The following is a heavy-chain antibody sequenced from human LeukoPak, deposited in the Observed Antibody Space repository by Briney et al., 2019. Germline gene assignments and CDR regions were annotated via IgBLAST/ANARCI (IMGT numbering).Heavy chain of an antibody. CDR1: GYTFTSYA. V-gene: IGHV7-4-1*02. D-gene: IGHD6-19*01. CDR3: ATSTGIAVAGTDAFDI. CDR2: INTNTGNP. Sequence: ASVKVSCKASGYTFTSYAMNWVRQAPGQGLEWMGWINTNTGNPTYAQGFTGRFVFSLDTSVSTACLQISSLKAEDTAVYYCATSTGIAVAGTDAFDIWGQGTMVTVSS. J-gene: IGHJ3*02.